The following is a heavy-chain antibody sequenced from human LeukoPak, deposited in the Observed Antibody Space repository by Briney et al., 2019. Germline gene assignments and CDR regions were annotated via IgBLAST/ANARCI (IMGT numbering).Heavy chain of an antibody. Sequence: SETLSLTCAVYGGSFSGYYWSWIRQPPGKGLEWIGEINHSGSTNYNPSLKSRVPISVDTSKNQFSLKLSSVTAADTAVYYCARNRYYYGSGSYPSSRFDYWGQGTLVTVSS. V-gene: IGHV4-34*01. D-gene: IGHD3-10*01. CDR3: ARNRYYYGSGSYPSSRFDY. CDR1: GGSFSGYY. CDR2: INHSGST. J-gene: IGHJ4*02.